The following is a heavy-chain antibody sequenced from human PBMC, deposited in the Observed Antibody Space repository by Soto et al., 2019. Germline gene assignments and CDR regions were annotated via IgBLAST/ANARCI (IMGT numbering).Heavy chain of an antibody. D-gene: IGHD2-15*01. CDR1: GITFSSYA. CDR2: ISGSAGNT. CDR3: AKPRGYGGGSRQDAFDI. Sequence: EVQLLESGGVLVQPGGSLRLSCEASGITFSSYAMNWVRQTPGKGLEWVSAISGSAGNTYYADSVKGRFTISRDKSKNTLYLQMDSLRADDTAAYYCAKPRGYGGGSRQDAFDIWGQGTMLTVSS. V-gene: IGHV3-23*01. J-gene: IGHJ3*02.